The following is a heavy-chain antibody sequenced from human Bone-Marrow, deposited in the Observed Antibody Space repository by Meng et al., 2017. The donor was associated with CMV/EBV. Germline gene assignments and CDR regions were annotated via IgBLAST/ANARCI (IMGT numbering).Heavy chain of an antibody. CDR1: GFTFISSG. Sequence: GGFRRLSGAASGFTFISSGMHWVRQAPGRGREWVAFIRYDGSNKYYADSVKGRFTISRDHSKNTMYLQMNSLRAEDTAVYYCARRLYGSVTLDYWGQGTLVTFSS. D-gene: IGHD3-10*01. J-gene: IGHJ4*02. V-gene: IGHV3-33*01. CDR2: IRYDGSNK. CDR3: ARRLYGSVTLDY.